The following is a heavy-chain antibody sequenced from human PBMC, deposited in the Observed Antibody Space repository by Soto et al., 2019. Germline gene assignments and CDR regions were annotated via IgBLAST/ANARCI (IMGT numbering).Heavy chain of an antibody. CDR1: GASVGSGSFY. J-gene: IGHJ6*02. Sequence: SETLSLTCTVSGASVGSGSFYWSWIRQPPGKGLEWIGYIYYSASTNYNPSLKSRVTISVDTSKNQFSLQLTSVTAADTAVYYCAKQLVGTEGYYYYYGMDVWGQGTTVTVSS. CDR3: AKQLVGTEGYYYYYGMDV. CDR2: IYYSAST. D-gene: IGHD6-6*01. V-gene: IGHV4-61*01.